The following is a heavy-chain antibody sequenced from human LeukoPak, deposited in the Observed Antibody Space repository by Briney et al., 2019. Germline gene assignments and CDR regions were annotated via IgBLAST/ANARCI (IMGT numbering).Heavy chain of an antibody. CDR3: ARDAPTTVTRYYYYYYMDV. CDR1: GFTFSSYG. V-gene: IGHV3-23*01. Sequence: PGGTLRLSCAASGFTFSSYGMSWVRQAPGKGLEWVSAISGSGGSTYYADSVKGRFTISRDNAKNSLYLQMNSLRAEDTAVYYCARDAPTTVTRYYYYYYMDVWGKGTTVTVSS. D-gene: IGHD4-17*01. J-gene: IGHJ6*03. CDR2: ISGSGGST.